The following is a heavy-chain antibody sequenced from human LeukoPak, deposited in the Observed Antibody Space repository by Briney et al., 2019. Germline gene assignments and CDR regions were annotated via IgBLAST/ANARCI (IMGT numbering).Heavy chain of an antibody. D-gene: IGHD2-15*01. Sequence: ASVKVSCKAAVYTFTSYYMHWVRQAPGQGLEWMGIINPNVGSTSYAQKFQGRVTMTRDTSTTTVYMELSSLRSEDTAVYYCARALSGASRMGKDYWGQGTLVTVSS. CDR3: ARALSGASRMGKDY. J-gene: IGHJ4*02. CDR1: VYTFTSYY. CDR2: INPNVGST. V-gene: IGHV1-46*01.